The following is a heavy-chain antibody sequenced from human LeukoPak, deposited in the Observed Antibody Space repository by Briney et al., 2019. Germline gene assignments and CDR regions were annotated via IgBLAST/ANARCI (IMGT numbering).Heavy chain of an antibody. CDR2: INHSGST. D-gene: IGHD5-12*01. V-gene: IGHV4-34*01. CDR1: GGSFSGYY. J-gene: IGHJ4*02. CDR3: ARRRGYGGYYYFDY. Sequence: KASETLSLTCAVYGGSFSGYYWSWIRQPPGKGLEWIGEINHSGSTNYNPSLKSRVTISVDTSKNQFSLKLSSVTAADTAVYYCARRRGYGGYYYFDYWGQGTLVTVSS.